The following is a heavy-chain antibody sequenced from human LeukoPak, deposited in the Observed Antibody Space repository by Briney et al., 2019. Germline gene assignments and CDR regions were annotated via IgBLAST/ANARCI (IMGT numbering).Heavy chain of an antibody. CDR2: INPSGGST. J-gene: IGHJ4*02. CDR3: ARDIYSSSWYKDYFDY. V-gene: IGHV1-46*01. CDR1: GYTFTSYY. D-gene: IGHD6-13*01. Sequence: ASVKVSYKASGYTFTSYYMHWVRQAPGQGLEWMGIINPSGGSTSYAQKFQGRVTMTRDTSTSTVYMELSSLRSEDTAVYYCARDIYSSSWYKDYFDYWGQGTLVTVSS.